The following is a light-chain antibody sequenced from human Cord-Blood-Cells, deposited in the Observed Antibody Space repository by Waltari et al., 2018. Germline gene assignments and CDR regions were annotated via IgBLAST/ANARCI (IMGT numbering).Light chain of an antibody. CDR3: QSYDSSNVV. J-gene: IGLJ2*01. V-gene: IGLV6-57*03. Sequence: NFMLTQPHSVSESPGKTVTISCTRSSGSIASHHVQSYQQRPGRAPTTVIYEDNQRPSGVPDRFSGSIDSSSNSASLTISGLKTEDEADYYCQSYDSSNVVFGGGTKLTVL. CDR1: SGSIASHH. CDR2: EDN.